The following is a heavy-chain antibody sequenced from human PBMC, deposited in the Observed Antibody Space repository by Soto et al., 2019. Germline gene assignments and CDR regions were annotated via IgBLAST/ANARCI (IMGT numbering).Heavy chain of an antibody. CDR2: IGTAGDT. CDR1: GFTFSSYD. Sequence: PGGSLRLSCAASGFTFSSYDVHWVRQATGKGLEWVSAIGTAGDTYYPGSVKGRFTISRENAKNSLYLQMNSLRAGDTAVYYCARAIDYDILTGYPAPPDYWGQGTLVTVSS. J-gene: IGHJ4*02. V-gene: IGHV3-13*04. CDR3: ARAIDYDILTGYPAPPDY. D-gene: IGHD3-9*01.